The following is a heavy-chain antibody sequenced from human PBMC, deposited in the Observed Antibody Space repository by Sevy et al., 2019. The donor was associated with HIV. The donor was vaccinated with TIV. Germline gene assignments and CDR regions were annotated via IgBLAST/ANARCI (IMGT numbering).Heavy chain of an antibody. Sequence: ASVKVSGKASGYTFTGYYMHWVRQAPGQGLEWMGGINPNRGGTNYAQKFQGRVTMTRETSISTAYMELSRLRSDDTAVYYCARDTVRSSSWYWFDPWGQGTLVTVSS. D-gene: IGHD6-13*01. CDR3: ARDTVRSSSWYWFDP. V-gene: IGHV1-2*02. CDR1: GYTFTGYY. J-gene: IGHJ5*02. CDR2: INPNRGGT.